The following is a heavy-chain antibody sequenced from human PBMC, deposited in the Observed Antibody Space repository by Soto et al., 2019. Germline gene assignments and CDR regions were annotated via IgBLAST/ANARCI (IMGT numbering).Heavy chain of an antibody. D-gene: IGHD7-27*01. J-gene: IGHJ4*02. CDR1: PASISSSY. CDR3: ARVWGLDYIDS. CDR2: VYHSGST. Sequence: EPLSPRSTVSPASISSSYWTSIRRPPGKGLEWIGYVYHSGSTKYNPSLKSRVTISVDTSKNQFSVKLSSVTAADTAVYYCARVWGLDYIDSWGQGTRVTVSS. V-gene: IGHV4-59*01.